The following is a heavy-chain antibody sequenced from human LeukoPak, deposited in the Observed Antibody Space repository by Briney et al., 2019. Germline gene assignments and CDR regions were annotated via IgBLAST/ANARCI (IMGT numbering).Heavy chain of an antibody. CDR1: GFTFSSHS. V-gene: IGHV3-21*01. CDR2: ISSSSSYI. Sequence: GGSLRLSCAASGFTFSSHSMNWVRQAPGKGLEWVSSISSSSSYIYYADSVKGRFTISRDNAKNSLYLQMNSLRAEDTAVYYCARGRSGWSPPIDYWGQGTLVTVSS. CDR3: ARGRSGWSPPIDY. J-gene: IGHJ4*02. D-gene: IGHD6-19*01.